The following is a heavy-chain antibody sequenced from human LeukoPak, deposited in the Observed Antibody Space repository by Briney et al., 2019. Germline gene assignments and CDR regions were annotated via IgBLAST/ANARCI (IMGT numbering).Heavy chain of an antibody. CDR1: GFTFSSYS. Sequence: PGGSLRLSCAASGFTFSSYSMNWVRQAPGKGLEWVSTVSGSGHTTYYADSVKGRFTISRDNSKSTLYLQMSSLRAEDTAVYSCAKDWSPRWLVLRDDTEYFHHWGQGTLVTVSS. D-gene: IGHD6-19*01. J-gene: IGHJ1*01. CDR2: VSGSGHTT. V-gene: IGHV3-23*01. CDR3: AKDWSPRWLVLRDDTEYFHH.